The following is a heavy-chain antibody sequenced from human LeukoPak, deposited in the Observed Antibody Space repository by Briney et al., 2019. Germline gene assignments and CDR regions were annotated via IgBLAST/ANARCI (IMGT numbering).Heavy chain of an antibody. CDR3: ARDRRGYDILTGSVPYNWSDP. J-gene: IGHJ5*02. CDR1: GGSITSYW. Sequence: SETLSLTCTVSGGSITSYWWSWIRQPAGKGLEWIGRVYISGGTYYNPSLESRVTMSVDTSKRQFSLKLSSVTAADTAVYFCARDRRGYDILTGSVPYNWSDPWGQGTLVTVSS. D-gene: IGHD3-9*01. V-gene: IGHV4-4*07. CDR2: VYISGGT.